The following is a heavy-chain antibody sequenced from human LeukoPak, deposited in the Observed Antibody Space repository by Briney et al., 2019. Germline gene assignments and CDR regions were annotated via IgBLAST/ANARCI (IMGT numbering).Heavy chain of an antibody. Sequence: GGSLRLSCAASGFTFSSYGMHWVRQAPGKGLEWVAFIPYDGSNKYYAYSVKGRFTISRDNSKNTLYLQMNSLRAEDTAVYYCAEGPVITMIVVAPPDYWGQGTLVTVSS. J-gene: IGHJ4*02. V-gene: IGHV3-30*02. D-gene: IGHD3-22*01. CDR1: GFTFSSYG. CDR2: IPYDGSNK. CDR3: AEGPVITMIVVAPPDY.